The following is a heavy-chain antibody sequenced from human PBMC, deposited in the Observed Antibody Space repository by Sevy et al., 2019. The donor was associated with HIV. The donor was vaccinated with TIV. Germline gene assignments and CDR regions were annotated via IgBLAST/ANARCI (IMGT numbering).Heavy chain of an antibody. CDR2: IYKSGNT. D-gene: IGHD3-16*01. J-gene: IGHJ4*02. CDR3: VRSLGGPLNQ. CDR1: GFDVNTGF. V-gene: IGHV3-53*01. Sequence: GGSLRLSCAVSGFDVNTGFMGWVRQAPGKGLEWVSVIYKSGNTYYVDSVMGRFTMSRDSGRNTLYLQMTHLRVEDTAMYYCVRSLGGPLNQWGQGTRVTVSS.